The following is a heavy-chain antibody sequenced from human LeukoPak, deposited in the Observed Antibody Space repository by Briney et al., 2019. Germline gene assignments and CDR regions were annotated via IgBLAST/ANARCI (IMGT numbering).Heavy chain of an antibody. Sequence: PSETLSLTCTVSGGSISSYYWSWIRQPPGKGLEWIGYIYYSGSTNYNPSLKSRVTMSVDTSKNQFSLKLSSVTAADTAVYYCAREGVGSSSWYVFDYWGQGTLVTVSS. CDR1: GGSISSYY. CDR3: AREGVGSSSWYVFDY. J-gene: IGHJ4*02. D-gene: IGHD6-13*01. V-gene: IGHV4-59*12. CDR2: IYYSGST.